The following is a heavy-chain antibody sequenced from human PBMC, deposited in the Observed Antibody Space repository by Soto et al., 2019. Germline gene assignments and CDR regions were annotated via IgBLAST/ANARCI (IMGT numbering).Heavy chain of an antibody. D-gene: IGHD3-10*01. CDR1: GATLASYA. J-gene: IGHJ6*02. CDR3: AREGRVFTGRGVIRSCLVV. Sequence: SVKVACKASGATLASYAISWVRQAPGQGLEWVGEIIPIYGTTNYAQNFQGRVTLTADTSTSTAYMELSNLRSEDTAMYYCAREGRVFTGRGVIRSCLVVCGPGTT. CDR2: IIPIYGTT. V-gene: IGHV1-69*06.